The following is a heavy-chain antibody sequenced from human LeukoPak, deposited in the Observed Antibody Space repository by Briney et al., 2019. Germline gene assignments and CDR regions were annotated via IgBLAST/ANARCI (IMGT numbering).Heavy chain of an antibody. D-gene: IGHD3-22*01. J-gene: IGHJ3*02. CDR1: GGSISSYY. CDR3: ARGPYSYDSSGAFDI. Sequence: PSETLSLTCTVSGGSISSYYWSWIRQPPGKGLEWIGYIYYSGSINYNPSLESRVTISVDTSKNQFSLKLSSVTAADTAVYFCARGPYSYDSSGAFDIWGQGTMVTVSS. V-gene: IGHV4-59*08. CDR2: IYYSGSI.